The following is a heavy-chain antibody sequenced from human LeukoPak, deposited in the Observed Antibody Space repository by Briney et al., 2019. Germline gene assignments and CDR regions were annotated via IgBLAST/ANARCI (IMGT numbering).Heavy chain of an antibody. Sequence: SETLSLTCTVSVSDDSITNYYWSWIRQPAGKGLEYIGRIFTSGNTDYNPSLKSRVTMSIDTSKKQFSLKVSSATAADTAVYYCARAREYGDYFDFWGRGTLVTVSS. CDR3: ARAREYGDYFDF. J-gene: IGHJ4*02. V-gene: IGHV4-4*07. D-gene: IGHD4-17*01. CDR2: IFTSGNT. CDR1: VSDDSITNYY.